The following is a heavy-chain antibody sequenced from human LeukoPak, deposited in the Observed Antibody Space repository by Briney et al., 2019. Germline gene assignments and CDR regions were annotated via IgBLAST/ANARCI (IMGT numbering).Heavy chain of an antibody. Sequence: GGSLRLSCTASGFTFGDYAMSWVRQAPGKGLEWVGFIRSKAYGGTTEYAASVKGRFTISRDDSKSIAYLQMNSLKTEDTAVHYCTREGGSYSPWGQGTLVTVSS. CDR2: IRSKAYGGTT. CDR1: GFTFGDYA. CDR3: TREGGSYSP. D-gene: IGHD1-26*01. J-gene: IGHJ5*02. V-gene: IGHV3-49*04.